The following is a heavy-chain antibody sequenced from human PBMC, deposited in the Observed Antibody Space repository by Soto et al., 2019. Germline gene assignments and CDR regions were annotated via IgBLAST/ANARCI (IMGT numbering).Heavy chain of an antibody. Sequence: QVQLVQSGAEVKKPGSSVKVSCKISGGTFSRYSISWVRQAPGQGLEGMGGIVPIFGTRNYAQKFQDRVTMTTDESATTAHMELSNLRSEDTAVYYCARPYEGGYSSNHHYYYALDVWGQGTAVTVSS. CDR2: IVPIFGTR. CDR3: ARPYEGGYSSNHHYYYALDV. V-gene: IGHV1-69*01. CDR1: GGTFSRYS. D-gene: IGHD3-22*01. J-gene: IGHJ6*02.